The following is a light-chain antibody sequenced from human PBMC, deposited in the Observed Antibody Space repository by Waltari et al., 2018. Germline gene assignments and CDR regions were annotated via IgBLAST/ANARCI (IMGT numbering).Light chain of an antibody. V-gene: IGKV2-28*01. CDR1: QSLLHSNGYNY. CDR2: LGS. CDR3: MQALLTPYT. Sequence: DIVMTQSPLPLPVTPGEPASIACRSSQSLLHSNGYNYVDWYLQKPGQSPQLLIYLGSARAAGVPDRVSGSGSGTDYTLKVNRVGAEDVGVYYCMQALLTPYTFGEGTQLEIK. J-gene: IGKJ2*01.